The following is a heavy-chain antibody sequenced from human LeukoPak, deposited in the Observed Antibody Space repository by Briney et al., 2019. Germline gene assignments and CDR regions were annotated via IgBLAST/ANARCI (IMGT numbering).Heavy chain of an antibody. V-gene: IGHV3-7*01. J-gene: IGHJ6*04. Sequence: PGGSLRLSCVAFAFTPTSFWMSWVRRAPGKGLEWVANINRDGSEKYYLDSVGGRFTTSRDNTKNSLYLQMNRLTADDTAVYYSATFMGIESGPYTVPGGLLVWGKGTTVSVSS. CDR2: INRDGSEK. CDR1: AFTPTSFW. CDR3: ATFMGIESGPYTVPGGLLV. D-gene: IGHD3-16*01.